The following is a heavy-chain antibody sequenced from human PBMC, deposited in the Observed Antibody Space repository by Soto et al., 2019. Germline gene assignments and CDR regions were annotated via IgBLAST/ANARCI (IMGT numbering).Heavy chain of an antibody. D-gene: IGHD6-6*01. V-gene: IGHV5-51*01. Sequence: PGQSLKISCKGSGYSFTSYCIGSVRQMPGNGLEWMGIIYRGDSVTRYSPSFQVQVPISAAKSISTAYLQWSSQKASNTAMYYCGRRVAARCYYGRDVWGQGTTVTVSS. J-gene: IGHJ6*02. CDR2: IYRGDSVT. CDR1: GYSFTSYC. CDR3: GRRVAARCYYGRDV.